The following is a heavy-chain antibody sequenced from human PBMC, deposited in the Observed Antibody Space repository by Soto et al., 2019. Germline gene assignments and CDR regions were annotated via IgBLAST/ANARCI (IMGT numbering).Heavy chain of an antibody. CDR3: ARISVVTPGAFDI. CDR2: IFSNDEK. J-gene: IGHJ3*02. Sequence: QVTLKESGPVLVKPTETLTLTCTVSGFSLSNARMGVSWIRQPPGKALEWLAHIFSNDEKSYSTSLKSRLTISKDTSKSQVVLTMTNMDPMDTATYYCARISVVTPGAFDIWGQGTMVTVSS. D-gene: IGHD2-21*02. V-gene: IGHV2-26*01. CDR1: GFSLSNARMG.